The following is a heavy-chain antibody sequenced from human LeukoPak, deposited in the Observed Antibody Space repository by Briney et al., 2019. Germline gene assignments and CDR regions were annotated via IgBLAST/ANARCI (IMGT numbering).Heavy chain of an antibody. CDR2: IYYSGST. Sequence: PSETLSLTCTVSGGSISSSSYYWGWIRQPPGKGLEWIGSIYYSGSTYYNPSLKSRVTISVDTSKNQFSLKLASVTAADTAVYYCARMSVDTAMVFDYWGQGTLVTVSS. D-gene: IGHD5-18*01. J-gene: IGHJ4*02. CDR1: GGSISSSSYY. V-gene: IGHV4-39*07. CDR3: ARMSVDTAMVFDY.